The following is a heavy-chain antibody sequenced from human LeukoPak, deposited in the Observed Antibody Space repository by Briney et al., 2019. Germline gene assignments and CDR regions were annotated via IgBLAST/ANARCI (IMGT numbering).Heavy chain of an antibody. J-gene: IGHJ4*02. CDR1: AFSLNAYN. CDR3: ARVRGDFWSGVYYFDY. V-gene: IGHV3-21*01. CDR2: ISYTGTYI. D-gene: IGHD3-3*01. Sequence: PGGSLRLSCAASAFSLNAYNMNWVRQAPGKGLEWVSSISYTGTYICYADSVKGRFTISRDNAQNSLYLQMNSLRAEDTAVYYCARVRGDFWSGVYYFDYWGQGTLVTVSS.